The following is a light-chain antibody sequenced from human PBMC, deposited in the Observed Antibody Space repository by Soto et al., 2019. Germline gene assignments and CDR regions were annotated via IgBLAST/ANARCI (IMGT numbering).Light chain of an antibody. CDR1: SSNIGAGYD. V-gene: IGLV1-40*01. CDR3: PSSASSLGPNV. J-gene: IGLJ1*01. Sequence: QSVLTQPPSVSGAPGQRVTISCTGSSSNIGAGYDVHWYQQLPGTAPKLLIYGNSNRPSGVPDRFSDPKSGTSASLAITGLQAYDEAHYYRPSSASSLGPNVFGTGTKLTVL. CDR2: GNS.